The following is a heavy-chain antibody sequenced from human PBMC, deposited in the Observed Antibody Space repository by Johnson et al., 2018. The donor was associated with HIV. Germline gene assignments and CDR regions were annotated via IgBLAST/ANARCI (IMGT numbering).Heavy chain of an antibody. V-gene: IGHV3-53*01. CDR1: GFTVSSNY. D-gene: IGHD4-11*01. Sequence: VQLVESGGGLIQPGGSLRLSCAASGFTVSSNYMSWVRQAPGQGLEWVSAISASGRDIYYGDSVQGRFTISRDNSKNTLYLQMNSLRAEDTAVYYCARDDYRHAFDIWGQGTMVTVSS. CDR3: ARDDYRHAFDI. J-gene: IGHJ3*02. CDR2: SASGRDI.